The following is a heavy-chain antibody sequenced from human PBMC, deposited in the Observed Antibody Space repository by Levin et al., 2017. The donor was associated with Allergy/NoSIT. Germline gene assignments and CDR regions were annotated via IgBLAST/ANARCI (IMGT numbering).Heavy chain of an antibody. Sequence: GGSLRLSCAASGFTFSSYSMNWVRQAPGKGLEWVSSISSSSSYIYYADSVKGRFTISRDNAKNSLYLQMNSLRAEDTAVYYCARGGVRQAHWYFDLWGRGTLVTVSS. CDR2: ISSSSSYI. CDR3: ARGGVRQAHWYFDL. CDR1: GFTFSSYS. D-gene: IGHD1-1*01. J-gene: IGHJ2*01. V-gene: IGHV3-21*01.